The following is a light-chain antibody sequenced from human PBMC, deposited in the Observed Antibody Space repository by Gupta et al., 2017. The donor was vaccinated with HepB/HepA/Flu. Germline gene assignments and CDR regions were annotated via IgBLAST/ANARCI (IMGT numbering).Light chain of an antibody. J-gene: IGLJ3*02. CDR1: SSNNGGNY. Sequence: QSVLTQPPSVSGTARQRVTISWSASSSNNGGNYVYWYQQLPGTAPKLLIYRNNQRPSGVPDRFSSSKSGTSASLAISELRSEDEADYDCAAWDDSLGGPVFGGGTKLTGL. V-gene: IGLV1-47*01. CDR2: RNN. CDR3: AAWDDSLGGPV.